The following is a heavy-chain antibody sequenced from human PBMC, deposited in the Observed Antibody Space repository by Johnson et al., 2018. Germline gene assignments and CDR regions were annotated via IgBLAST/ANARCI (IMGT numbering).Heavy chain of an antibody. Sequence: QVQLVQSGTEVKKPGASVKVSCKPSGYTLTSYPMHWVRQAPGQRLEWMGWINAGNGNTKYSQKFQGRVTITRDTSASTAYMELSSLRSEDTAVYYCARGRTRYSDDPFDIWGQGTVVTVSS. D-gene: IGHD1-26*01. CDR1: GYTLTSYP. J-gene: IGHJ3*02. V-gene: IGHV1-3*01. CDR3: ARGRTRYSDDPFDI. CDR2: INAGNGNT.